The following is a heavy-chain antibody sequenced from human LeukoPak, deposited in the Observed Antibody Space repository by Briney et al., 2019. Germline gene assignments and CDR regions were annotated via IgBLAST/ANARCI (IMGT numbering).Heavy chain of an antibody. V-gene: IGHV4-34*01. CDR1: GGSFSGYY. J-gene: IGHJ6*02. Sequence: SETLSLTCAVYGGSFSGYYWSWIRQPPGKGLEWIGEINHSGSTNYNPSLKSRVTISVDTSKNQFSLKLSSVTAADTAVYYCARVQTYYCYGMDVWGQGTTVTVSS. CDR2: INHSGST. CDR3: ARVQTYYCYGMDV.